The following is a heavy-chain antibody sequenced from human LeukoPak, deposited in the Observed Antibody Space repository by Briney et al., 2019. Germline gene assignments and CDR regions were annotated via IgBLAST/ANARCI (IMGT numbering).Heavy chain of an antibody. J-gene: IGHJ5*02. CDR3: ARDTYCSGGSCYPGSGNWFDP. CDR2: INAGNGNT. D-gene: IGHD2-15*01. Sequence: ASVKVSCKASGYTFTSYGISWVRQAPGQRLEWMGWINAGNGNTKYSQKFQGRVTITRDTSASTAYMELSSLRSEDTAVYYCARDTYCSGGSCYPGSGNWFDPWGQGTLVTVSS. V-gene: IGHV1-3*01. CDR1: GYTFTSYG.